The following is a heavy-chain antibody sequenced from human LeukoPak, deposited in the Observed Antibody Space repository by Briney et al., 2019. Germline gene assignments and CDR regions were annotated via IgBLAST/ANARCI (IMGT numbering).Heavy chain of an antibody. J-gene: IGHJ5*01. Sequence: SETLSLTCVGCAYSITRGEYWGRVRPPPGKGLEWIGSIYNSVSTSRNPSLKSRVTMSVDPSKNQFSLNLRSVTPGDTAVYYCASNMSTEGWFDSWGRGTLVTVSS. D-gene: IGHD5/OR15-5a*01. CDR2: IYNSVST. CDR3: ASNMSTEGWFDS. V-gene: IGHV4-38-2*01. CDR1: AYSITRGEY.